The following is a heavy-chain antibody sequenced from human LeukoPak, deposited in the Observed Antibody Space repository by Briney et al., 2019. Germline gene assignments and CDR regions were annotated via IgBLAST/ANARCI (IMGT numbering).Heavy chain of an antibody. CDR1: GFSFSNYD. D-gene: IGHD2-15*01. V-gene: IGHV3-13*01. CDR2: IDIAGDT. Sequence: GGSLRLSCAASGFSFSNYDMHWVRQATGKGLEWVSAIDIAGDTYYRDSVKGRFTISRDNSKNTLYLQMNSLRAEDAAVYYCATRYCSGGSCPLAYFYYMDVWGKGTTVTVSS. J-gene: IGHJ6*03. CDR3: ATRYCSGGSCPLAYFYYMDV.